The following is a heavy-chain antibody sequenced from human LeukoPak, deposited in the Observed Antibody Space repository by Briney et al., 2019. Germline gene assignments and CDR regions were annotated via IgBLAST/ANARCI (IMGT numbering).Heavy chain of an antibody. V-gene: IGHV4-59*01. CDR3: ARAPNYDFWSGYYTTYYYYYMDV. J-gene: IGHJ6*03. CDR1: GGSLSSYY. CDR2: IHYSGST. D-gene: IGHD3-3*01. Sequence: SETLSLTCTVSGGSLSSYYWSWIRQPPGKGLEWIGYIHYSGSTNYNPSLPSRVTISVDTSKNQFSLKLTSVTAADTAVYYCARAPNYDFWSGYYTTYYYYYMDVWGKGTTVTVSS.